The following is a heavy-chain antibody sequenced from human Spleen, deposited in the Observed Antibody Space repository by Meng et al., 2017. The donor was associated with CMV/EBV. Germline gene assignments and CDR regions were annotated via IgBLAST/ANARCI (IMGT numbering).Heavy chain of an antibody. CDR1: GYTFSSYG. V-gene: IGHV1-18*01. CDR2: ISGYDGRT. J-gene: IGHJ3*02. CDR3: ARDFYEYDNSGYYDDNFDIWGQGTMVTVSAGKMAFLLPPFSGGGYSSGYYGGAFDI. Sequence: ASVKVSCKASGYTFSSYGISWVRQAPGQGLEWMGWISGYDGRTNYGQKFKGRVTMTKDTSTSTAYMELRSLGTDDTAVYYCARDFYEYDNSGYYDDNFDIWGQGTMVTVSAGKMAFLLPPFSGGGYSSGYYGGAFDIWGQGTKVTVSS. D-gene: IGHD3-22*01.